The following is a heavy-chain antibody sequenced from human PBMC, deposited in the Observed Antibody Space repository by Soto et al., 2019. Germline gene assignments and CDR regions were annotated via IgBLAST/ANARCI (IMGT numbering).Heavy chain of an antibody. CDR3: ATDWDSSGLFDP. CDR1: GASITTYY. J-gene: IGHJ5*02. Sequence: SETLSLTCSVSGASITTYYWSWIRQPPGRGLEWIGSISYSVSTKYNPSLESRVMISLDTSKNQFSLRLTSVTAADTALYYCATDWDSSGLFDPWGQGALVTVSS. V-gene: IGHV4-59*01. CDR2: ISYSVST. D-gene: IGHD3-10*01.